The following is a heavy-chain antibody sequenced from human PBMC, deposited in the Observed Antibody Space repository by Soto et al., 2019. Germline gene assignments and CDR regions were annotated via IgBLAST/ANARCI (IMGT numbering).Heavy chain of an antibody. CDR1: GFTFSNYG. D-gene: IGHD6-13*01. Sequence: EMKLVESGGGLVKPGGSLRLSCAASGFTFSNYGMNWARQSPGNGLEWVSSISGGGEYVGYADSLKGRLTICRDNTKKLLYLQIKSLTADDAAVYSCARDGAAGAARGVWGKGTTVSVSS. J-gene: IGHJ6*04. CDR2: ISGGGEYV. CDR3: ARDGAAGAARGV. V-gene: IGHV3-21*02.